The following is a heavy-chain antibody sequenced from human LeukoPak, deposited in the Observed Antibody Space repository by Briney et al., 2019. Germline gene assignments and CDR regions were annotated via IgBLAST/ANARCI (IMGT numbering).Heavy chain of an antibody. CDR2: IIPIFGTA. V-gene: IGHV1-69*05. CDR3: ARDNYGNYVSHFDY. D-gene: IGHD4-11*01. CDR1: GGTFSSYA. J-gene: IGHJ4*02. Sequence: SVKVSCKASGGTFSSYAISWVRQAPGQGLEWMGGIIPIFGTANYAQKFQGRVTITTDESTSTAYMELSSLRSEDTAVYYCARDNYGNYVSHFDYWGQGTLVTVSS.